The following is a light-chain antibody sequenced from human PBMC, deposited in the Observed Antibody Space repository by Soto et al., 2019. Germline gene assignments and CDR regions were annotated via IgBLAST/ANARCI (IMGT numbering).Light chain of an antibody. V-gene: IGLV1-47*01. CDR3: AGWDDSLSGFYV. CDR1: SSDIGTNY. J-gene: IGLJ1*01. CDR2: RNN. Sequence: QSVLTQPPSVSGTPGQWITISCSGSSSDIGTNYVYWYQQLLGAAPKLLIYRNNQRPSGVPDRFSGSKSGTSASLAISGLRSEDEAEYHCAGWDDSLSGFYVFGTGTKLTVL.